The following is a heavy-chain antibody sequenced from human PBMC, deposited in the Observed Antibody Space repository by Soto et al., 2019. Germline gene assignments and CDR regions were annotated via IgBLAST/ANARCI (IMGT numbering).Heavy chain of an antibody. CDR3: ARDVFCGGAPSCPDMDV. Sequence: ASVKVSCKASGYTFSGYSITWVRQAPGQGLEWMGRISGYNGNTNYARTLRGRLTLTTDTSTSTAYMELRSLTSDDTAVYYCARDVFCGGAPSCPDMDVWGEGTTLTLSS. J-gene: IGHJ6*04. CDR1: GYTFSGYS. CDR2: ISGYNGNT. D-gene: IGHD2-21*01. V-gene: IGHV1-18*04.